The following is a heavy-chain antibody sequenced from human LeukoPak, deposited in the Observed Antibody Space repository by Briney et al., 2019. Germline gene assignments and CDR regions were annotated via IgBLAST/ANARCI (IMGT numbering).Heavy chain of an antibody. Sequence: GGSLRLSCTASGFTFNSYSMTWVRQAPGKGLEWVSAISGSGGSTYYADSVKGRFTISRDNSKNTLYLQMNSLRAEDTAVYYCAKEGVTIFGVVIDDAFDIWGQGTMVTVSS. D-gene: IGHD3-3*01. CDR2: ISGSGGST. V-gene: IGHV3-23*01. J-gene: IGHJ3*02. CDR3: AKEGVTIFGVVIDDAFDI. CDR1: GFTFNSYS.